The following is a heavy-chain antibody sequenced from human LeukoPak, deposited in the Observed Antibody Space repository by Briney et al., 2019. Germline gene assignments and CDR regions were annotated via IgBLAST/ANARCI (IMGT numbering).Heavy chain of an antibody. CDR1: GYTSTSYG. Sequence: ASVKVSCKASGYTSTSYGITWVRQAPGQGLEWMGWISAYNGNTNYAQQCQGRVTMTTDTSTSTAYMELRSLRSDDTAVYYCARGGGSGSYRANFDYWGQGTLVTVSS. V-gene: IGHV1-18*01. CDR3: ARGGGSGSYRANFDY. J-gene: IGHJ4*02. CDR2: ISAYNGNT. D-gene: IGHD1-26*01.